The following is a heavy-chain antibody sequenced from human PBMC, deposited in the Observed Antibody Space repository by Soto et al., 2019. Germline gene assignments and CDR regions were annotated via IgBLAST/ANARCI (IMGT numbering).Heavy chain of an antibody. CDR3: ARDLVNPFITGQRYYYYYGMDV. D-gene: IGHD1-20*01. CDR2: IWYDGSNK. Sequence: QVQLVESGGGVVQPGRSLRLSCAASGFTFSSYGMHWVRQAPGKGLEWVAVIWYDGSNKYYADSVKGRFTISRDNSKNTLYLQMNSLRAEDTAVYYCARDLVNPFITGQRYYYYYGMDVWGQGTTVTVSS. V-gene: IGHV3-33*01. J-gene: IGHJ6*02. CDR1: GFTFSSYG.